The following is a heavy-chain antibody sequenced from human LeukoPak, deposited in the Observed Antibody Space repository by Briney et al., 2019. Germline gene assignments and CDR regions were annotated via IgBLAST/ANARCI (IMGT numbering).Heavy chain of an antibody. CDR1: GGSINSYY. Sequence: SETLSLTCSVSGGSINSYYWSWIRQSPGKGLEWIGHIYSRGTTNYNPSLKSRATISVDTSKNQFSLKLSSVTAADTAVYYCARVHSSSWYSIEPYYYYMDVWGKGTTVTISS. V-gene: IGHV4-59*01. CDR2: IYSRGTT. J-gene: IGHJ6*03. D-gene: IGHD6-13*01. CDR3: ARVHSSSWYSIEPYYYYMDV.